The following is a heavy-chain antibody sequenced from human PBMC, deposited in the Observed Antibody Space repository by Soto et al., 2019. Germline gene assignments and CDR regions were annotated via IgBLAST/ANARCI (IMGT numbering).Heavy chain of an antibody. D-gene: IGHD2-2*02. Sequence: SETLSLTCTVSGGSVSGHFWSWIRQPPGKGLEWIGYISYRGSTDYNPSLKSRLTISVDTSKNQFSLQLTSVTAADTAVYYCAREITSSGYIDYWGQATRVTVAS. CDR1: GGSVSGHF. CDR3: AREITSSGYIDY. CDR2: ISYRGST. V-gene: IGHV4-59*02. J-gene: IGHJ4*02.